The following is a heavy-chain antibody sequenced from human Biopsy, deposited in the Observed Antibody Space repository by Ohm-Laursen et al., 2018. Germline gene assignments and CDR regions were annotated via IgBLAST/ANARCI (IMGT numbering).Heavy chain of an antibody. CDR2: IYYTGST. V-gene: IGHV4-59*08. J-gene: IGHJ4*02. Sequence: SDTLSLTCTVSRDSISNYYWTWIRQSPGKGLEWIGYIYYTGSTNYNPSAKSRVTISVDTSKNQFSLKLSSATAADTAVFYCARHGSQGYCTGGSCVDYWGQGALVTVSS. D-gene: IGHD2-15*01. CDR3: ARHGSQGYCTGGSCVDY. CDR1: RDSISNYY.